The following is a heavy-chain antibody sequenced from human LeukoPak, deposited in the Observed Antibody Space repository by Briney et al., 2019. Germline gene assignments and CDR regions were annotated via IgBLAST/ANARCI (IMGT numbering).Heavy chain of an antibody. CDR3: ARDYGSGIDC. J-gene: IGHJ4*02. V-gene: IGHV3-53*01. CDR2: IYSGGST. D-gene: IGHD3-10*01. CDR1: GFTVSSNY. Sequence: GGSLRLSCAASGFTVSSNYMSWVRQAPGKGLEWVSVIYSGGSTYYADSVKGRFTISRDNSKNTPSLQMNSLRVEDTAVYYCARDYGSGIDCWGQGTLVTVSS.